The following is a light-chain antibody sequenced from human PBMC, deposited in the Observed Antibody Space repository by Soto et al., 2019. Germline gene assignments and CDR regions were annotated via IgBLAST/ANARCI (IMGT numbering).Light chain of an antibody. CDR1: QGISNN. Sequence: DIQMTQPPSSLSASVGARVTITCRPSQGISNNLAWYQQKPGKVPKFLIYNESTLQSGVPSRLSGSGSGTDFTLTISSLQPEDVATYYCQKYNTAPWTFGQGTKVEIK. V-gene: IGKV1-27*01. CDR3: QKYNTAPWT. J-gene: IGKJ1*01. CDR2: NES.